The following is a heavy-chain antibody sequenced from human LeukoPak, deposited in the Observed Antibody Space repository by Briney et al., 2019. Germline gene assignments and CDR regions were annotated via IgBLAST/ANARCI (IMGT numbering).Heavy chain of an antibody. CDR2: ISYDGSNK. Sequence: GGSLRLSCAASGFTFSSYAMHWVRQAPGKGLEWVAVISYDGSNKYYADSVKGRFTISRDNSKNTLYLQMNSLRAEDTAVYYCGMGLMVYVKRYFDYWGQGTLVTVSS. D-gene: IGHD2-8*01. CDR3: GMGLMVYVKRYFDY. V-gene: IGHV3-30-3*01. J-gene: IGHJ4*02. CDR1: GFTFSSYA.